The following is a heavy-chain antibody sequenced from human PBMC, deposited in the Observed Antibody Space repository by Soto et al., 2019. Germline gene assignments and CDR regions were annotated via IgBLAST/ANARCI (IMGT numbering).Heavy chain of an antibody. D-gene: IGHD6-19*01. CDR1: GGTFSSYT. CDR2: IIPILGIA. V-gene: IGHV1-69*04. J-gene: IGHJ5*02. Sequence: ASVKVSCKASGGTFSSYTISWVRQAPGQGLEWMGRIIPILGIANYAQKFQGRVTITADKSTSTAYMELSSLRSEDTAVYYCARDLRVEVAGPWGQGTLVTVSS. CDR3: ARDLRVEVAGP.